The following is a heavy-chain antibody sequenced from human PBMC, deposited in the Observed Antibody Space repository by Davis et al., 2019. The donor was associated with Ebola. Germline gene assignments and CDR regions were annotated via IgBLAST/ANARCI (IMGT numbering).Heavy chain of an antibody. CDR1: GGSISSSNW. CDR2: IYHSGST. Sequence: MPSETLSLTCAVSGGSISSSNWWSWVRQPPGKGLEWIGEIYHSGSTNYNPSLKSRVTISVDTSKNQFSLKLSSVTAADTAVYYCARVSRTLRLSLDYWGQGTLVTVSS. D-gene: IGHD3-16*01. J-gene: IGHJ4*02. CDR3: ARVSRTLRLSLDY. V-gene: IGHV4-4*02.